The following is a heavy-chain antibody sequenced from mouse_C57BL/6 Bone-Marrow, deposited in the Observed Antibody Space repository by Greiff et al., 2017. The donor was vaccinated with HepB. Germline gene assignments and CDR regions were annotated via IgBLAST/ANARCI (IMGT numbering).Heavy chain of an antibody. Sequence: VQLQQSGAELVRPGTSVKVSCKASGYAFTNYLIEWVKQRPGQGLEWIGVIYPGSGGTNYNEKFKGKATLTADKSSSTAYMQLSSLTSEDSAVYFCARVVTTYAMDYWGQGTSVTVSS. J-gene: IGHJ4*01. CDR2: IYPGSGGT. V-gene: IGHV1-54*01. CDR1: GYAFTNYL. CDR3: ARVVTTYAMDY. D-gene: IGHD2-2*01.